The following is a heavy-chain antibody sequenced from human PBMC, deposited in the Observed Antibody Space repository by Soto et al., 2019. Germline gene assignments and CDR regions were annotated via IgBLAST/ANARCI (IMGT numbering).Heavy chain of an antibody. J-gene: IGHJ3*02. Sequence: ASVKVSCKASGYTFTSYGISWVRQAPGQGLEWMGWISAYNGNTNYAQKLQGRVTMTTDTSTSTAYMELRSLRSDDTAVYYCATSLVVISRGAFDIWGQGTMVTVSS. CDR2: ISAYNGNT. D-gene: IGHD3-22*01. CDR1: GYTFTSYG. CDR3: ATSLVVISRGAFDI. V-gene: IGHV1-18*01.